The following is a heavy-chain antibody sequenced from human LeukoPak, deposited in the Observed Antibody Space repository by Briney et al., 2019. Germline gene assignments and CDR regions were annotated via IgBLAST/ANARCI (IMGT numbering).Heavy chain of an antibody. J-gene: IGHJ5*02. CDR1: GGTFSSYA. V-gene: IGHV1-69*04. D-gene: IGHD4-17*01. CDR3: ARGTTVTTNWGIGGTTDNWFDP. CDR2: IIPILGIA. Sequence: SVNLSCKASGGTFSSYAISWVRQAPGQGLEWMGRIIPILGIANYAQKFQGRVTITADKSTSTAYMELSSLRSEDTAVYYCARGTTVTTNWGIGGTTDNWFDPWGQGTLVTVSS.